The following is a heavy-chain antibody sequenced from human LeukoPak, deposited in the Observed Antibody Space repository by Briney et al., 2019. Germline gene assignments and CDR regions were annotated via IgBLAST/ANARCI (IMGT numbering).Heavy chain of an antibody. J-gene: IGHJ4*02. V-gene: IGHV4-30-2*01. D-gene: IGHD4-17*01. CDR1: GGSISSGGYS. Sequence: PSQTLSLTCAVSGGSISSGGYSWSWIRQPPGKGLEWIGYIYHSGSTYYNPSLKSRVTISVDRSKNQFSLKLSSVTAADTAVYYCARVVVALYGDYGSVDYWGQGTLVTVSS. CDR3: ARVVVALYGDYGSVDY. CDR2: IYHSGST.